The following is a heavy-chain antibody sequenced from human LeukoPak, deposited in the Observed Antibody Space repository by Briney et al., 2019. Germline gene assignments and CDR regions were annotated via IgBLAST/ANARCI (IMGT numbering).Heavy chain of an antibody. Sequence: SETLSLTCTVSGGSIITYYWSWIRQSAGQGLEWIGRINIRGTTNYSPSLRSRVTMSVDMSKNQFSLRLSSVTAADTAVYYCVRDQPRACDGTSCSTQAAYWGQGTLVTVSS. V-gene: IGHV4-4*07. CDR3: VRDQPRACDGTSCSTQAAY. J-gene: IGHJ4*02. D-gene: IGHD2-2*01. CDR1: GGSIITYY. CDR2: INIRGTT.